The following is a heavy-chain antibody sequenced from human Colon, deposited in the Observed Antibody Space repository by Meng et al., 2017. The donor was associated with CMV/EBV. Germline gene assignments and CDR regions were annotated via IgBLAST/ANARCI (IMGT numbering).Heavy chain of an antibody. CDR3: ARGWPPDY. CDR1: GFTFSSYS. J-gene: IGHJ4*02. CDR2: ITHTSDT. V-gene: IGHV3-21*06. D-gene: IGHD6-13*01. Sequence: GESLKISCSTSGFTFSSYSLNWVRQAPGKGLEWVSSITHTSDTYYEDSLKGRFTLSRDNAQNSVYLQMDSLTAEDTAIYYCARGWPPDYWGQGTLVTVSS.